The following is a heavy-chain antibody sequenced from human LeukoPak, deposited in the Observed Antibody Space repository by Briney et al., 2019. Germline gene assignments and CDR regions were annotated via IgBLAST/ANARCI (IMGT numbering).Heavy chain of an antibody. D-gene: IGHD3-9*01. CDR3: ARTAFDWSRVGGNWFDP. CDR1: GFTFSSYS. V-gene: IGHV3-48*04. Sequence: GGSLRLSCAASGFTFSSYSLNWVRQAPGKGLEWISYISSSGSNIDYADSVKGRFTISRDNGENLLYLQMNSLRAEDTAVYYCARTAFDWSRVGGNWFDPWGQGTLVTVSS. J-gene: IGHJ5*02. CDR2: ISSSGSNI.